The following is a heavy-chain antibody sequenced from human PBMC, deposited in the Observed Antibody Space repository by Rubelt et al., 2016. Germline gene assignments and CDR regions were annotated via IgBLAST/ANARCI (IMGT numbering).Heavy chain of an antibody. Sequence: QVQLVQSGAEVKKPGASVKVSCKASGYTFTSYGISWVRQAPGQGLEWMGWISAYNGNTNYAQKRQGGVTIPTDTSTSTAYVGLRSLGADDTAVYYCARDRIRIAARQGWYFDLWGRGTLVTVSS. D-gene: IGHD6-6*01. CDR1: GYTFTSYG. CDR2: ISAYNGNT. J-gene: IGHJ2*01. V-gene: IGHV1-18*01. CDR3: ARDRIRIAARQGWYFDL.